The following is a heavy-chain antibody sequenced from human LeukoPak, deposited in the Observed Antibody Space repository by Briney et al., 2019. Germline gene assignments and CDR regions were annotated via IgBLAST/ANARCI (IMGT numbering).Heavy chain of an antibody. CDR3: ARSTGRDGYNFGY. V-gene: IGHV4-59*08. CDR2: IYYSGST. Sequence: PSETLSLTCTVSGGSISSYYWSWIRQPPGKGLEWIGYIYYSGSTNYNPSLKGRVTISVDTSKNQFSLKLSSVTAADTAVYYCARSTGRDGYNFGYWGQGALVTVSS. D-gene: IGHD5-24*01. J-gene: IGHJ4*02. CDR1: GGSISSYY.